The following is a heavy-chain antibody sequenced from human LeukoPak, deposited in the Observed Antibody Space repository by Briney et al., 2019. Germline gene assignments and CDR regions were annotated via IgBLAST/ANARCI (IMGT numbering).Heavy chain of an antibody. D-gene: IGHD2-15*01. J-gene: IGHJ4*02. CDR1: DDSMRSDSYY. Sequence: SETLSLTCAVSDDSMRSDSYYWGWTRQSPGKALEWIGSISNRGRTLYSPSLKSRVTISVDTSKNQFSLKLSSVTAADTAVYYCARDGAAVVVAARSFDYWGQGTLDTVSS. CDR2: ISNRGRT. CDR3: ARDGAAVVVAARSFDY. V-gene: IGHV4-39*07.